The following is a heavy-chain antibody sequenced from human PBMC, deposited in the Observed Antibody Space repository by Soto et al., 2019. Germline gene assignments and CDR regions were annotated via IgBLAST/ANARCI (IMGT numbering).Heavy chain of an antibody. Sequence: EVQLLESGGGLVQPGGSLRLSCAASGFTLSSYAMSWVRQAPGKGLEWVSLISSSGGSTHYADSVKGRFTISRDKSKNTLYLQMNSLRAEDTAVYYCAKDLGAVPGPGDGFDHWGQGTLVTVSS. CDR1: GFTLSSYA. D-gene: IGHD6-19*01. CDR3: AKDLGAVPGPGDGFDH. V-gene: IGHV3-23*01. CDR2: ISSSGGST. J-gene: IGHJ4*02.